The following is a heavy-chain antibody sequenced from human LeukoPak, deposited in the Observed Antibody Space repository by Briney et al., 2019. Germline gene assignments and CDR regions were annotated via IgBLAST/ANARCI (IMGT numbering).Heavy chain of an antibody. V-gene: IGHV1-18*01. CDR3: ARDLYRDSLPVSWFDP. CDR2: ISDYNGNT. Sequence: ASVKVPCKASGYTITSYGISWVRQAPGQGLEWMGWISDYNGNTNYAQKLQGRVTMTTDTSTSTAYMELRSLRSDDTAVYYCARDLYRDSLPVSWFDPWGQGTLVTVSS. D-gene: IGHD4-11*01. J-gene: IGHJ5*02. CDR1: GYTITSYG.